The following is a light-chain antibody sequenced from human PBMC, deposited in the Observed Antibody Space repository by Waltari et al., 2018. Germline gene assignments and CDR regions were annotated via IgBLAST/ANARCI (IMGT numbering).Light chain of an antibody. CDR2: EGT. CDR3: FSYADGRSLV. Sequence: QSALTQPASVSGSPGQSITISCTGSSTDLGSSTLVSWYQHHPDKAPNLLIYEGTERPSGISHRFSGSKSGNTAPLTISTLQAEDEADYYCFSYADGRSLVFGGGTKLTVL. J-gene: IGLJ2*01. CDR1: STDLGSSTL. V-gene: IGLV2-23*01.